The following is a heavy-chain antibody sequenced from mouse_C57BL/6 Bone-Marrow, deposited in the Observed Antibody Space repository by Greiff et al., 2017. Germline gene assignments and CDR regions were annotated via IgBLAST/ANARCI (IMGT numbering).Heavy chain of an antibody. CDR2: IWRGGST. D-gene: IGHD1-1*01. CDR3: AKNRGTTVGGFAY. Sequence: QVQLKESGPGLVQPSQSLSITCTVSGFSLTSYGVHWVRQSPGKGLEWLGVIWRGGSTDYNAAFMSRLGITKDNSKSQVFFKMNSLQADDTAIYYCAKNRGTTVGGFAYGGQGTLVTVSA. CDR1: GFSLTSYG. J-gene: IGHJ3*01. V-gene: IGHV2-5*01.